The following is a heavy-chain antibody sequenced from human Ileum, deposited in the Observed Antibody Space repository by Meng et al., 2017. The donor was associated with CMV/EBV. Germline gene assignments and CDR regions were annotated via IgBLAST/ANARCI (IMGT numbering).Heavy chain of an antibody. Sequence: GGSLRLSCAASGFTFSSYAMSWVRQAPGKGLEWVSVIYSGGSSTYYADSVKGRFTISRDNSKNTLYLQMNSLRAEDTAVYYCAKERGYGMDVWGQGNTVTVSS. V-gene: IGHV3-23*03. CDR2: IYSGGSST. J-gene: IGHJ6*01. CDR1: GFTFSSYA. CDR3: AKERGYGMDV.